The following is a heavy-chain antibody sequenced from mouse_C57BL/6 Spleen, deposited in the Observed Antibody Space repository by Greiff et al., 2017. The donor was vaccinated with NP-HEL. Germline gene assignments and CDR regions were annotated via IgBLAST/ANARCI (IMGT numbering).Heavy chain of an antibody. CDR3: TRDYGIV. V-gene: IGHV1-15*01. Sequence: LQESGAELVRPGASVTLSCKASGYTFTDYEMHWVKQTPVHGLEWIGAIDPETGGTAYNQKFKGKAILTADKSSSTAYMELRSLTSEDSAVYYCTRDYGIVWGTGTTVTVSS. J-gene: IGHJ1*03. CDR2: IDPETGGT. CDR1: GYTFTDYE. D-gene: IGHD1-1*01.